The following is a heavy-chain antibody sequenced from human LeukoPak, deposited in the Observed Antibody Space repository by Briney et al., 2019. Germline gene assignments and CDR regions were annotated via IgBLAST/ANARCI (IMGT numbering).Heavy chain of an antibody. CDR1: GYTFTSYG. Sequence: GASVKVSCKASGYTFTSYGISWVRQAPGQGLEWMGWISAYNGHTNYAQKLQGRVTMTTDTSTSTAYMELRSLRSDDTAVYYCARDPRSYYFDTSGYYRSFADYWGQGTLVTVSS. CDR2: ISAYNGHT. D-gene: IGHD3-22*01. CDR3: ARDPRSYYFDTSGYYRSFADY. V-gene: IGHV1-18*01. J-gene: IGHJ4*02.